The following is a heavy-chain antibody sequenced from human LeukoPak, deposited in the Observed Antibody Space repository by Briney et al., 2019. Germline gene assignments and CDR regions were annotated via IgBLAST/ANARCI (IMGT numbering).Heavy chain of an antibody. CDR1: GYTFTNSG. CDR2: ISASNGNT. V-gene: IGHV1-18*01. D-gene: IGHD3-16*01. J-gene: IGHJ6*02. CDR3: ASGGPVGSTSAYYGLDV. Sequence: ASVKVSCKASGYTFTNSGISWVRQAPGQGLELMGWISASNGNTKYAQQLQGRVTMTTDTSTSTAYMELRSLRSDDTAVYFCASGGPVGSTSAYYGLDVWGQGTTVTVSS.